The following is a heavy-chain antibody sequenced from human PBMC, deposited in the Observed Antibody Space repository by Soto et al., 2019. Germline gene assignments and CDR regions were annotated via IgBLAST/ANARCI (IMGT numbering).Heavy chain of an antibody. V-gene: IGHV1-3*01. J-gene: IGHJ4*02. D-gene: IGHD6-13*01. CDR2: INAGNGNT. CDR3: AIGTYSSSWYGY. Sequence: ASVKVSCKASGYTFTSYAMHWVRQAPGQRLEWMGWINAGNGNTKYSQKFQGRVTVTRDTSASTAYMELSSLRSEDTAVYYCAIGTYSSSWYGYWGQGTLVTVSS. CDR1: GYTFTSYA.